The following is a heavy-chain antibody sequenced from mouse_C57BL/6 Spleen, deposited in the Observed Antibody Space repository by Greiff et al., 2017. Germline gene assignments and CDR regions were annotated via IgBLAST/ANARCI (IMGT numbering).Heavy chain of an antibody. J-gene: IGHJ1*03. V-gene: IGHV1-18*01. CDR2: INPNNGGT. CDR3: ARGDTTPWYFDV. Sequence: EVKLMESGPELVKPGASVKIPCKASGYTFTDYNMDWVKQSHGKSLEWIGDINPNNGGTIYNQKFKGKATLTVDKSSSTAYMELRSLTSEDTAVYYCARGDTTPWYFDVWGTGTTVTVSS. D-gene: IGHD1-1*01. CDR1: GYTFTDYN.